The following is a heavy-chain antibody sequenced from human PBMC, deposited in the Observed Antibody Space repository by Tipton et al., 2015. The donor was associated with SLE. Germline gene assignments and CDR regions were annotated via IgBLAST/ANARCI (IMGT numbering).Heavy chain of an antibody. CDR3: ARRGWGRGDY. V-gene: IGHV4-31*03. D-gene: IGHD6-19*01. Sequence: TLSLTCTVSGGSISSGGYYWSWIRQHPGKGLEWIGYIYYSGSTYYNPSLKSRVTISVDTSKNQFSLKLSSVTAADTAVYYCARRGWGRGDYWGQGTLVTVSS. J-gene: IGHJ4*02. CDR1: GGSISSGGYY. CDR2: IYYSGST.